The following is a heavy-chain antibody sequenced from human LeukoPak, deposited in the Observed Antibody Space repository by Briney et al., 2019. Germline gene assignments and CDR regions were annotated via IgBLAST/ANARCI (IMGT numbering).Heavy chain of an antibody. CDR1: GFSLSTSGVG. CDR3: AHLIGYSSGWYWPYFDY. D-gene: IGHD6-19*01. Sequence: SGPTLVKPTQTLTLTCTFSGFSLSTSGVGVGWIRQPPGKALEWLALIYWDDDKRCSPSLKSRLTITKDTSKNQVVLTMTNMDPVDTATYYCAHLIGYSSGWYWPYFDYWGQGTLVTVSS. J-gene: IGHJ4*02. V-gene: IGHV2-5*02. CDR2: IYWDDDK.